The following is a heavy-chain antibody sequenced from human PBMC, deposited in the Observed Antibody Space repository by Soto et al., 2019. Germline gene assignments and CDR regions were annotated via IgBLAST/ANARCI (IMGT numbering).Heavy chain of an antibody. D-gene: IGHD3-10*01. Sequence: QVHLVQSGAEVKKPGASVKVSCKASGYTFTSYGITWVRQAPGQGLEGMGWISAHNGNTDYANKLQGRVIVTRDTATSTGYMELRIPRSDDTAVYYCARGRYGAYWGQGALVTVSS. J-gene: IGHJ4*02. CDR3: ARGRYGAY. V-gene: IGHV1-18*01. CDR1: GYTFTSYG. CDR2: ISAHNGNT.